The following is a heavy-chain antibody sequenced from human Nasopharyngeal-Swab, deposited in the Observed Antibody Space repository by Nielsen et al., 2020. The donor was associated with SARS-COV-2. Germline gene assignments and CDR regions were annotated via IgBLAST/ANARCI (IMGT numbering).Heavy chain of an antibody. J-gene: IGHJ6*04. D-gene: IGHD3-22*01. V-gene: IGHV4-31*02. CDR2: IYYSGST. Sequence: RQAPGKGLEWIGYIYYSGSTYYNPSLKSRVTISVDTSKNQFSLKLSSVTAADTAVYYCARQSWAGYYYDSSGCMDVWGKGTTVTVSS. CDR3: ARQSWAGYYYDSSGCMDV.